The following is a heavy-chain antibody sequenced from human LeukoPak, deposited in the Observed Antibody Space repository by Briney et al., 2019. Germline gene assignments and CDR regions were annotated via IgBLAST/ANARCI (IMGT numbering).Heavy chain of an antibody. CDR2: ISWNSGSI. D-gene: IGHD3-22*01. Sequence: GGSLRLSCAASGFTFDDYAIHWVRQAPGKGLEWVSGISWNSGSIGYADSVKGRFTISRDNAKNSLYLQMNSLRAEDTALYYCAKANYYDSSGYYQHWGQGTLVTVSS. CDR3: AKANYYDSSGYYQH. V-gene: IGHV3-9*01. CDR1: GFTFDDYA. J-gene: IGHJ1*01.